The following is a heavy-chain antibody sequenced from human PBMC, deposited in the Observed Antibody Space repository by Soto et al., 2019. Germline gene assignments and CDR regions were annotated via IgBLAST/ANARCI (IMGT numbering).Heavy chain of an antibody. J-gene: IGHJ4*02. CDR1: GYTFTTYD. CDR3: ARRTGQWLAHDY. CDR2: MNPNSGNT. Sequence: ASVKVSCKASGYTFTTYDINWVRQATGQGLEWMGWMNPNSGNTGYAQKFQGRVTITRNTSITTAYMGLSSLRSEDTAVYYCARRTGQWLAHDYWGQGTLVTVSS. D-gene: IGHD6-19*01. V-gene: IGHV1-8*01.